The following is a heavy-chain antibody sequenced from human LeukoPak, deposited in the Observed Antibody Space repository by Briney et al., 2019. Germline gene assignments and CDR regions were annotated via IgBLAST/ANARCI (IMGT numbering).Heavy chain of an antibody. CDR2: INPNSDGT. Sequence: ASVKVSCKASGYTFTDYYMHWVRQAPGQGLEWMGWINPNSDGTNYAQKFQSRVTMTRDTSINTAYMELSRLRSDDTAVYHCARDPSTYEEQLAFDYWGRGTLVSVSS. CDR3: ARDPSTYEEQLAFDY. CDR1: GYTFTDYY. D-gene: IGHD3-3*01. J-gene: IGHJ4*02. V-gene: IGHV1-2*02.